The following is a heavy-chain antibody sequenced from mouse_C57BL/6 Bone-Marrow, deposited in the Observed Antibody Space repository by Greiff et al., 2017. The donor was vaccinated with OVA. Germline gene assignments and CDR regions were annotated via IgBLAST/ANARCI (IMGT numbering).Heavy chain of an antibody. CDR1: GFSLTSYG. J-gene: IGHJ4*01. V-gene: IGHV2-2*01. CDR3: ASPYSLYAMDY. D-gene: IGHD2-12*01. Sequence: QVRLQQSGPGLVQPSQSLSITCTVSGFSLTSYGVHWVRQSPGKGLEWLGVIWSGGSTDYNAAFISRLSISKDNSKSQVFFKMNSLQADDTAIYYCASPYSLYAMDYWGQGTSVTVSS. CDR2: IWSGGST.